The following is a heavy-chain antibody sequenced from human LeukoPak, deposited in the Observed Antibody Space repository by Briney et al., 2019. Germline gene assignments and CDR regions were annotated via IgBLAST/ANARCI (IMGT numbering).Heavy chain of an antibody. V-gene: IGHV1-18*04. J-gene: IGHJ4*02. D-gene: IGHD2-2*01. CDR1: GYTFTNYG. CDR2: ISTYNGNT. Sequence: GASVKVSCRASGYTFTNYGISWVRQAPGQGLDWMGWISTYNGNTNYAQKLKGRVTMTTDTPTRTAYMELRSLRSDDTAVYYCAREGQLLLDFWGQGTLVTVSA. CDR3: AREGQLLLDF.